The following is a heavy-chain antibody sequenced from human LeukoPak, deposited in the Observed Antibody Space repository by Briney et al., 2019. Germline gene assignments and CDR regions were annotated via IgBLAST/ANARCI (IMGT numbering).Heavy chain of an antibody. Sequence: SETLSLTCTVSGGSISSSSYYWGWIRQPPGKGLEWIGSIYYSGSTYYNPSLKSRVTISVDTSKNQFSLKLSSVTAADTAVYYCARHLDWLPILVYFDYWGQGTLVTVSS. CDR2: IYYSGST. V-gene: IGHV4-39*01. CDR1: GGSISSSSYY. CDR3: ARHLDWLPILVYFDY. D-gene: IGHD3-9*01. J-gene: IGHJ4*02.